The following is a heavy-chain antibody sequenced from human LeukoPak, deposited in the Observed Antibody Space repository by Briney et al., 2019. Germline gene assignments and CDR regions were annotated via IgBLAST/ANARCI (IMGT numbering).Heavy chain of an antibody. V-gene: IGHV4-59*01. CDR3: ARVVNYDSSGGATDAFDI. J-gene: IGHJ3*02. CDR2: IYYSGST. Sequence: PSETLSLTCTVSGGSISSYYWSWIRQPPGKGLEWIGYIYYSGSTNYNPSLKSRVTISVDTSKNQFSLKLSSVTAADTAVYYCARVVNYDSSGGATDAFDIWGQGTMVTVSS. CDR1: GGSISSYY. D-gene: IGHD3-22*01.